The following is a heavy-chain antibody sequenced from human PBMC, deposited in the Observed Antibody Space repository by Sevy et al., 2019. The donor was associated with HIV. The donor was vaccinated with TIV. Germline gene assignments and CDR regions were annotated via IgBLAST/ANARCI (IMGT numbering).Heavy chain of an antibody. D-gene: IGHD1-1*01. J-gene: IGHJ6*03. V-gene: IGHV1-18*04. CDR3: ARDDGGTTSSYYMDV. CDR1: GYTFTSYG. CDR2: ISAYNGNT. Sequence: ASVKVSCKASGYTFTSYGISWVRQAPGQGLEWMGWISAYNGNTNYAQKLQGRVTMTTDTSTITAYMELRSLRSDDTAVYYCARDDGGTTSSYYMDVWGKGTTVTVSS.